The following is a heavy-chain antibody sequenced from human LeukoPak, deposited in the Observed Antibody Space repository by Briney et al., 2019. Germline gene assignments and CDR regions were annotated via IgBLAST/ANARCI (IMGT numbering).Heavy chain of an antibody. J-gene: IGHJ4*02. Sequence: SETLSLTCTVSGGSISSSNYYWGWIRQPPGKGLEWIGRIYTSGSTNYNPSLKSRVTISVDTSKNQFSLKLSSVTAADTAVYYCAGNYYGSGSYYSEDRYWGQGTLVTVSS. CDR2: IYTSGST. CDR3: AGNYYGSGSYYSEDRY. CDR1: GGSISSSNYY. V-gene: IGHV4-39*07. D-gene: IGHD3-10*01.